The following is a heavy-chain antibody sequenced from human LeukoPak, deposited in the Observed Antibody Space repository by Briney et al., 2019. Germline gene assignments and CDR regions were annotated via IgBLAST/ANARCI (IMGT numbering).Heavy chain of an antibody. CDR2: ISYDGSNK. Sequence: GGSLRLSCAASGITFSSYGVHWVRQAPGKGLEWVAVISYDGSNKYYADSVKGRFTISRDNSKNTLYLQMNSLRAEDTAVYYCAREDRAGGDYGDYYYGMDVWGQGTTVTVSS. CDR3: AREDRAGGDYGDYYYGMDV. J-gene: IGHJ6*02. D-gene: IGHD4-17*01. V-gene: IGHV3-30*03. CDR1: GITFSSYG.